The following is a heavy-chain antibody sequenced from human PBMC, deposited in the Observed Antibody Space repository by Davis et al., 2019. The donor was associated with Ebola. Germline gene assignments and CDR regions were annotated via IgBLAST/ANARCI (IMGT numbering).Heavy chain of an antibody. CDR2: IRSKANSYAT. J-gene: IGHJ6*02. D-gene: IGHD2-2*01. V-gene: IGHV3-73*01. Sequence: GGSLRLSCAASGFTFSGSAMHWVRQASGKGLEWVGRIRSKANSYATAYAASVKGRFTISRDDSKNTAYLQMNSLKTEDTAVYYCTGQYCSSTSCSEAAGDVWGQGTTVTVSS. CDR3: TGQYCSSTSCSEAAGDV. CDR1: GFTFSGSA.